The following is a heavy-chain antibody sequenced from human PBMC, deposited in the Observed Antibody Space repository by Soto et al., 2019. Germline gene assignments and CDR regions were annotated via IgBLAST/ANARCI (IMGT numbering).Heavy chain of an antibody. Sequence: LSLTCSDCGGAVKSSDFLLGWARQTKGKALEWIGSIYFGGNHYYNPSLESRVTISADTSKNQISLNLRSVTAAHPAIYYCARHSTPRDRSGYLASLGHRTLVTVSA. CDR2: IYFGGNH. CDR3: ARHSTPRDRSGYLAS. CDR1: GGAVKSSDFL. V-gene: IGHV4-39*01. D-gene: IGHD3-22*01. J-gene: IGHJ5*01.